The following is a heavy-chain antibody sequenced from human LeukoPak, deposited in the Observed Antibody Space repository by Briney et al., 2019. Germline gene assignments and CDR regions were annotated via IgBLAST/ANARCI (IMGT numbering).Heavy chain of an antibody. D-gene: IGHD2-15*01. CDR1: GYTFSSYA. V-gene: IGHV1-18*01. J-gene: IGHJ2*01. CDR2: ISTYNGNT. Sequence: ASVKVSCKASGYTFSSYAISWVRQAPGQGLEWMGWISTYNGNTNYAQKFQGRVTLTTDTSTSTGYMDLRSLRSDDTAVYHCARVALGSWYFDLWGRGTLVTVSS. CDR3: ARVALGSWYFDL.